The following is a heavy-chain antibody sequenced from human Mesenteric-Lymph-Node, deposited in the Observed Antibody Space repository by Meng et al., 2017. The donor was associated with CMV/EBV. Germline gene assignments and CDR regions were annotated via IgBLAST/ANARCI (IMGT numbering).Heavy chain of an antibody. CDR1: GYTFTGYY. J-gene: IGHJ5*02. D-gene: IGHD1-1*01. CDR2: SIPIFGTA. V-gene: IGHV1-69*05. Sequence: SVKVSCKASGYTFTGYYMHWVRQAPGQGLEWMGGSIPIFGTAKYAQKFRGRVTITTDESSNTAYMDLSSLTSDDTAVYYCAREVGSQNWNDEKWFDPWGQGTLVTVSS. CDR3: AREVGSQNWNDEKWFDP.